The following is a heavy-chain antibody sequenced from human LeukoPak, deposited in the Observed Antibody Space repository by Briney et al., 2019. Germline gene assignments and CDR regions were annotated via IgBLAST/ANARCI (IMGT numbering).Heavy chain of an antibody. J-gene: IGHJ4*02. CDR1: GFTFSSYG. CDR2: ISYDGSNK. Sequence: GGSLRLSCAASGFTFSSYGMHWVRQAPGKGLEWVAVISYDGSNKYYADSVKGRFTISRDNSKNTLYLQMNSLRGEDTAVYYCAKETYIGYGPCFDYWGQGTLVTVSS. V-gene: IGHV3-30*18. D-gene: IGHD5-18*01. CDR3: AKETYIGYGPCFDY.